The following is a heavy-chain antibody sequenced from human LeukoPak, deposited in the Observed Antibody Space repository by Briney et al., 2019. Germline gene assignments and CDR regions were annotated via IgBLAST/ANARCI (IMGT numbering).Heavy chain of an antibody. CDR2: IYPGDSDT. Sequence: GESLKISCRGSGYSFTSYWIGWVRQMPGKGLEWMGIIYPGDSDTRYSPSFQGQVTISADKSISTAYLRWSSLKASDTAMYYCARWVSAHYFDYWGQGTLVTVSS. V-gene: IGHV5-51*01. CDR3: ARWVSAHYFDY. CDR1: GYSFTSYW. J-gene: IGHJ4*02. D-gene: IGHD4-23*01.